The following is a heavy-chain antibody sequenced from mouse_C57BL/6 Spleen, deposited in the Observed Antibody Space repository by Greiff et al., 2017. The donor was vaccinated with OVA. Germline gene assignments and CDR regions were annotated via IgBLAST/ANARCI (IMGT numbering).Heavy chain of an antibody. CDR3: ARRGSSYGGFAY. J-gene: IGHJ3*01. Sequence: VQLQQPGAELVKPGASVKMSCKASGYTFTSYWITWVKQRPGQGLEWIGDIYPGSGSTNYNEKFKSKATLTVDTSSSTAYMQLSSLTSEDSAVYYCARRGSSYGGFAYWGQGTLVTVSA. CDR1: GYTFTSYW. V-gene: IGHV1-55*01. D-gene: IGHD1-1*01. CDR2: IYPGSGST.